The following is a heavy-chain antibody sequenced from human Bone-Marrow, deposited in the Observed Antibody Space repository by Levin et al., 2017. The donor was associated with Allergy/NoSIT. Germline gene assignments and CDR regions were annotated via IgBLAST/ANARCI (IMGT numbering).Heavy chain of an antibody. J-gene: IGHJ3*02. D-gene: IGHD4-17*01. V-gene: IGHV4-34*01. CDR1: GGSFSGYY. CDR2: INHSGST. CDR3: ARLDTVTGLGGAFDI. Sequence: TSETLSLTCAVYGGSFSGYYWSWIRQPPGKGLEWIGEINHSGSTNYNPSLKSRVTISVDTSKNQFSLKLSSVTAADTAVYYCARLDTVTGLGGAFDIWGQGTMVTVSS.